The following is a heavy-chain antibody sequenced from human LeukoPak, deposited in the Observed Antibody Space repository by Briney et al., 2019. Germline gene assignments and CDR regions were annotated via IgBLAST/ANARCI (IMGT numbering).Heavy chain of an antibody. CDR3: ARDYRNVAAGYYMDV. D-gene: IGHD3-10*01. V-gene: IGHV4-34*01. J-gene: IGHJ6*03. CDR1: GGSFSGYY. Sequence: PSETLSLTCAVYGGSFSGYYWSWIRQPPGKGLEWIGEINHSGSTNYNPSLKSRVTISVDTSKNQFSLKLSSVTAADTAVYYCARDYRNVAAGYYMDVWGKGTTVTISS. CDR2: INHSGST.